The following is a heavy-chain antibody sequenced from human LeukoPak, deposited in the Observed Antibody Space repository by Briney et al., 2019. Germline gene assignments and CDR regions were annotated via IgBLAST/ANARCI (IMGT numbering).Heavy chain of an antibody. V-gene: IGHV3-9*01. CDR2: ISWNSGSI. CDR1: GFTFDDYA. D-gene: IGHD3-10*01. Sequence: PGGSLRLSCAASGFTFDDYAMPWVRQAPGKGLEWVSGISWNSGSIGYVDSVKGRFTISRDNAKNSLYLQMNSLRAEDTAVYYCARDYYYGSGSYYNIRYGMDVWGQGTTVTVSS. J-gene: IGHJ6*02. CDR3: ARDYYYGSGSYYNIRYGMDV.